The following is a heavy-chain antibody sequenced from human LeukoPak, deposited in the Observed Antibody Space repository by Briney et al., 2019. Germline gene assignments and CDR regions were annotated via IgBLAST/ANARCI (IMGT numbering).Heavy chain of an antibody. CDR3: ARVVVVTATHWYFDL. J-gene: IGHJ2*01. V-gene: IGHV5-51*01. Sequence: RGEPLKIPCKGSGYSFTSYWIAWVRQLPGKGLDWMGLIDPGDSDTRYSPSFQGQVTISVDKSITTAYLQWSSLQASDTAIYFCARVVVVTATHWYFDLWGRGSLVTVFS. CDR1: GYSFTSYW. D-gene: IGHD2-21*02. CDR2: IDPGDSDT.